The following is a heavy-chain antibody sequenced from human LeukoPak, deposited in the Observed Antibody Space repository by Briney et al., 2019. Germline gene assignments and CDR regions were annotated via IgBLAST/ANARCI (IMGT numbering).Heavy chain of an antibody. CDR3: ANRGTKWLPPPTDAFDV. J-gene: IGHJ3*01. CDR2: ISSGGGTT. V-gene: IGHV3-23*01. D-gene: IGHD2-8*01. CDR1: GFSFSSHA. Sequence: GESLRLSYAASGFSFSSHAMSWVRQAPGKGLQWVSTISSGGGTTYYGDSVKGRFTISRDNSKNTLYLQMNSLRVDDTAIYYCANRGTKWLPPPTDAFDVWGQGTMVTVSS.